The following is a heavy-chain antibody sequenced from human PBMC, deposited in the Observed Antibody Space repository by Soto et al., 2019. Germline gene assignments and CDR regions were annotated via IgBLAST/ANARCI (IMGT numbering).Heavy chain of an antibody. J-gene: IGHJ4*02. V-gene: IGHV1-3*01. CDR3: ARVLRYLATFDY. D-gene: IGHD1-20*01. Sequence: RASVKVSCKASGYTFTSYAMHWVRQAPGQRLEWMGWINAGNGNTKYSQKFQGRVTITRDTSATTAYMELNSLRSEDTAVYYCARVLRYLATFDYWGQGTLVTAPQ. CDR1: GYTFTSYA. CDR2: INAGNGNT.